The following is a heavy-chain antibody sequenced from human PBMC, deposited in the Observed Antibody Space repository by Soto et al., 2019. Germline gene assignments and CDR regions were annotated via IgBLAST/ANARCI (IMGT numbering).Heavy chain of an antibody. V-gene: IGHV3-73*01. Sequence: EVQLVESRGGLVQPGGSLKLSCVASGFTFSGSAMHWVRQASGKGLEWVGRIRSKTNSYATAYGASVKGRFTISRDDSKNTAYLQMNSLKTEDTAVYYCTCYYDSSGYLPFDYWGQGTLVTVSS. D-gene: IGHD3-22*01. J-gene: IGHJ4*02. CDR3: TCYYDSSGYLPFDY. CDR2: IRSKTNSYAT. CDR1: GFTFSGSA.